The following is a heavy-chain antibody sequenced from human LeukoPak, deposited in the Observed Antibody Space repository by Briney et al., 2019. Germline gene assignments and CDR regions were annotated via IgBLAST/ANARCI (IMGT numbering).Heavy chain of an antibody. V-gene: IGHV3-30*04. Sequence: GGSLRLSCAASGFTFSSYAMHWVRQAPGKGLEWVAVISYDGSNKYYADSVKGRFTISRDNSKNTLYLQMNSLRAEDTAVYYCAKDFGSGYRHLFDPWGQGTLVTVSS. J-gene: IGHJ5*02. CDR1: GFTFSSYA. CDR3: AKDFGSGYRHLFDP. D-gene: IGHD3-10*01. CDR2: ISYDGSNK.